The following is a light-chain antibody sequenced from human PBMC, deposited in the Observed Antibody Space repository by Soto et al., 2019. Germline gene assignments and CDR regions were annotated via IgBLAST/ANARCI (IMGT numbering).Light chain of an antibody. CDR2: WAS. J-gene: IGKJ2*01. CDR3: QQYYAIPYT. CDR1: QNILYSSNNKNY. Sequence: DIVMTQSPDSLDVSLGERATIHCKSSQNILYSSNNKNYLSWYQQKPGQPPKLLIYWASTREPGVPDRFSGSGSGTDFTLTISNLQAEDVAVYYCQQYYAIPYTFGQGTKLE. V-gene: IGKV4-1*01.